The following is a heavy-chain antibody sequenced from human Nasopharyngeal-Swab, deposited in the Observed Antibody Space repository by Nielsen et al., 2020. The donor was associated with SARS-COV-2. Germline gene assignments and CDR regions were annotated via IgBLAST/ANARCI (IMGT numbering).Heavy chain of an antibody. CDR3: AKDEGVRYNWNERDYYYGMDV. J-gene: IGHJ6*02. CDR2: ISGNGGST. D-gene: IGHD1-20*01. V-gene: IGHV3-23*01. Sequence: GESLKISCAASGFTVSSNYMSWVRQAPGKGLEWVSAISGNGGSTYYADSVKGRFTISRDNSKNTLYLQMNSLRAEDTAVYYCAKDEGVRYNWNERDYYYGMDVWGQGTTVTVSS. CDR1: GFTVSSNY.